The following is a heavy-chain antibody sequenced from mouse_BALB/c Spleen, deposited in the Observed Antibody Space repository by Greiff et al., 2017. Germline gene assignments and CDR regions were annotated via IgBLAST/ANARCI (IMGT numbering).Heavy chain of an antibody. Sequence: DVMLVESGGGLVKPGGSLKLSCAASGFAFSSYDMSWVRQTPEKRLEWVAYISSGGGSTYYPDTVKGRFTISRDNAKNTLYLQMSSLKSEDTAMYYCARLSLDWGQGTLVTVSA. CDR3: ARLSLD. J-gene: IGHJ3*01. CDR2: ISSGGGST. CDR1: GFAFSSYD. V-gene: IGHV5-12-1*01.